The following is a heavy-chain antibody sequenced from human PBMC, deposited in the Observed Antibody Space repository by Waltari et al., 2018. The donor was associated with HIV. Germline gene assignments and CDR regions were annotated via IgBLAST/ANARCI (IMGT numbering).Heavy chain of an antibody. J-gene: IGHJ4*02. CDR3: VRGGTTVLRY. D-gene: IGHD1-1*01. CDR1: GFTFRDYW. CDR2: IKEDGSEK. V-gene: IGHV3-7*01. Sequence: EVQLVESGGGLVQPGGSLRLSCEASGFTFRDYWMSWVRQAPGKGLEWVAKIKEDGSEKYFVDSVKGRVTISRDNAKNSLFLQMNSLRAEDTAVYYCVRGGTTVLRYWGQGTQVTVSS.